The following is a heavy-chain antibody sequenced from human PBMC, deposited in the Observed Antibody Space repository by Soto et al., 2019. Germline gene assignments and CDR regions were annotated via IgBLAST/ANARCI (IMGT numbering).Heavy chain of an antibody. CDR1: GYTFTSYG. V-gene: IGHV1-18*01. J-gene: IGHJ4*02. CDR3: ARDTLLWFGELLPHFDY. CDR2: ISAYNGNT. Sequence: GASVKVSCKASGYTFTSYGISWVRQAPGQGLEWMGWISAYNGNTNYAQRLQGRVTMTTDTSTSTAYMELRSLRSDDTAVYYCARDTLLWFGELLPHFDYWGQGTLVTAPQ. D-gene: IGHD3-10*01.